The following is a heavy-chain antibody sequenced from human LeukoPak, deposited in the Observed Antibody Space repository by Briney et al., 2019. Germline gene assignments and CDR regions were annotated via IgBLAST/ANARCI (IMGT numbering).Heavy chain of an antibody. CDR2: LYYSGSA. V-gene: IGHV4-39*01. CDR3: ARLSTSSGLFDY. CDR1: GGSISSSRYY. D-gene: IGHD3-22*01. Sequence: SETLSLTCTVSGGSISSSRYYWAWIRQSPGKGLEWIGSLYYSGSAYYNPSLKSRVSISADTSKNQFSLRLSSVTAADTAVYYCARLSTSSGLFDYWGQGTLVTVSS. J-gene: IGHJ4*02.